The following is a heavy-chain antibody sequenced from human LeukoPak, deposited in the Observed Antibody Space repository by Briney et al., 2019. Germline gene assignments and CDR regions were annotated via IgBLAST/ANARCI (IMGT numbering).Heavy chain of an antibody. CDR3: ARHHVIIGTFL. Sequence: SETLSLTCTVSGYSISSGYYWGWIRQPPGKGLEWIGSIYYSGSTYYNPSLKSRATISVDTSKNQFSLKLSSVTAADTAVYYCARHHVIIGTFLWGQGTLVTVSS. V-gene: IGHV4-38-2*02. J-gene: IGHJ4*02. CDR2: IYYSGST. D-gene: IGHD1-20*01. CDR1: GYSISSGYY.